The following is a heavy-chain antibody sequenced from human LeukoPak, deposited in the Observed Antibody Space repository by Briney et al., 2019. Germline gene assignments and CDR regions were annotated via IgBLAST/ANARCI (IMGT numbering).Heavy chain of an antibody. CDR3: ARVDPDSSSTLEVFDY. CDR1: GGSISSYY. J-gene: IGHJ4*02. CDR2: IYYSGST. V-gene: IGHV4-59*01. Sequence: PSETLSLTCTVSGGSISSYYWSWIRQPPGKGLEWLGYIYYSGSTNCNPSLKSRVTISVDTSKNQFSLKLSSVTAADTAVYYCARVDPDSSSTLEVFDYWGQGTLVTVSS. D-gene: IGHD6-6*01.